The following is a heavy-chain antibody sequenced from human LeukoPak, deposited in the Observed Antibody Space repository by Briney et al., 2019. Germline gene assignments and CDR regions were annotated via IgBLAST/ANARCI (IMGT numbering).Heavy chain of an antibody. J-gene: IGHJ5*02. CDR2: IYYSGST. CDR3: ARLSGYSSSGKTRNWFDP. D-gene: IGHD6-13*01. Sequence: SETLSLTCTVSGGSISSYYWSWIRQPPGKGLEWIGYIYYSGSTNYNPSLKSRVTISVDTSKNQFSLKLSSVTAADTAVYYCARLSGYSSSGKTRNWFDPWGQGTLVTVSS. CDR1: GGSISSYY. V-gene: IGHV4-59*08.